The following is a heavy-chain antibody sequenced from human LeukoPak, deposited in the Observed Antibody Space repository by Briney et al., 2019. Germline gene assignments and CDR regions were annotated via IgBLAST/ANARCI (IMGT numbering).Heavy chain of an antibody. J-gene: IGHJ5*01. V-gene: IGHV3-53*01. Sequence: GGSLRLSCAGSGFPFTTNYISWVRQAPGKGLEWVSVMNTGGSAYYADSVKGRFTISRDNSSNTLYLQMNSLRAEDTAVYSCARVRRQVGSRRFDSWGQGTLVTVSS. CDR3: ARVRRQVGSRRFDS. CDR1: GFPFTTNY. D-gene: IGHD3-16*01. CDR2: MNTGGSA.